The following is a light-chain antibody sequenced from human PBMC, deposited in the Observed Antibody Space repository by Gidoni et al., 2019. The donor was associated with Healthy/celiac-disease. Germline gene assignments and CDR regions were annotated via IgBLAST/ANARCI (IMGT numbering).Light chain of an antibody. CDR3: QQHYNWPYT. CDR1: QSVSSD. CDR2: DAS. V-gene: IGKV3-11*01. J-gene: IGKJ2*01. Sequence: IQLTQSPATLSSSPGERVTLTCRASQSVSSDLGWYQQKPGQAPKLLIYDASSMESGIPARFSGSGSGTDFTLTISSLEPEDFAIYYCQQHYNWPYTFGQGTKLEIK.